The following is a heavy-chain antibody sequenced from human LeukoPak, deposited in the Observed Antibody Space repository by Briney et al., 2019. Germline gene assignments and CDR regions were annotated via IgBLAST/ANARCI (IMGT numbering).Heavy chain of an antibody. Sequence: SVKVSCKASGGSFSRYAVSWVRQAPGQGLEWMGGIILFFGPANYAQKFQGRVSISVDESATTAYMELSRLTSEDTAVYYCAREGRRVAGPFDYWGQGTLVTVSS. CDR2: IILFFGPA. V-gene: IGHV1-69*01. CDR3: AREGRRVAGPFDY. D-gene: IGHD6-19*01. CDR1: GGSFSRYA. J-gene: IGHJ4*02.